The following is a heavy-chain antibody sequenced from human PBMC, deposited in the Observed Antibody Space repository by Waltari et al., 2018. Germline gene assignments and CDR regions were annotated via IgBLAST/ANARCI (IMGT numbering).Heavy chain of an antibody. J-gene: IGHJ6*02. CDR2: INHGGST. V-gene: IGHV4-34*01. Sequence: QVQLQQWGAGLLKPSETLSLTCAVCGGSFSGYSWSWIRQPPGKGLEWIGEINHGGSTNYNPSLRSRVTISVDTAKNQCSLKLSSVTAADTAVYYCARGKRDGMDVWGQGTTVTVSS. CDR1: GGSFSGYS. CDR3: ARGKRDGMDV.